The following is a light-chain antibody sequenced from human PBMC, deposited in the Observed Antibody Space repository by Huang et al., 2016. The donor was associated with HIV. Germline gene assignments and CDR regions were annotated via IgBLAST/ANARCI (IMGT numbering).Light chain of an antibody. Sequence: EIVMTQSPGTLSVSPGERATLSCRASQSISSNLAWYQQKPGHSPRLLIYGASIRATGVPVRFSGSGYGTELTLTISSLQFEDSAVYYGQQYNDWLSLTFGGGTKV. CDR3: QQYNDWLSLT. V-gene: IGKV3-15*01. CDR2: GAS. J-gene: IGKJ4*01. CDR1: QSISSN.